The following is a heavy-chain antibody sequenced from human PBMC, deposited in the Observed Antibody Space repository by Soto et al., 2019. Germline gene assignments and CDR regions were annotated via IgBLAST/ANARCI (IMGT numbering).Heavy chain of an antibody. CDR3: AGDHGAACLYFDF. CDR2: IIPIFGTA. V-gene: IGHV1-69*19. CDR1: GGTFSSYA. Sequence: QVQLVQSGAEVKKPGSSVKVSCKASGGTFSSYAISWVRQDPGQGLEWMGGIIPIFGTANYAQKFQGRVTIIADESTITAYLELSRLSSEVPAVYYCAGDHGAACLYFDFWGQGTLVTGSS. J-gene: IGHJ4*02. D-gene: IGHD6-13*01.